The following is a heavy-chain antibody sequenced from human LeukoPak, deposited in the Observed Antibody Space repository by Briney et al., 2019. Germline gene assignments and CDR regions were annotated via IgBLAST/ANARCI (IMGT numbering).Heavy chain of an antibody. CDR3: AKDGAEYSSAVLYYMDV. CDR1: GFTFSSYG. D-gene: IGHD6-19*01. J-gene: IGHJ6*03. CDR2: ISYDGSNK. V-gene: IGHV3-30*18. Sequence: GGSLRLSCAASGFTFSSYGMHWVRQAPGKGLEWVAVISYDGSNKYYADSVKGRFTISRDNSKNTLYLQMNSLRAEDWAVYYCAKDGAEYSSAVLYYMDVWGKGTTVTVSS.